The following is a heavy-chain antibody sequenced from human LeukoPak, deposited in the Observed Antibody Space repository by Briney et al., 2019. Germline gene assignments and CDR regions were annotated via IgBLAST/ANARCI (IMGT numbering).Heavy chain of an antibody. CDR1: GFTFSSYW. CDR3: ASDFTPHDGIDS. J-gene: IGHJ3*02. V-gene: IGHV3-74*01. Sequence: GGSLRLSCAASGFTFSSYWMHWVRQAPGKGLEWVSGISSDGSSTCYADSVKGRFTISRDNAKNTLYLQMNSLRAEDTAVYYCASDFTPHDGIDSWGQGTMVTVSS. CDR2: ISSDGSST.